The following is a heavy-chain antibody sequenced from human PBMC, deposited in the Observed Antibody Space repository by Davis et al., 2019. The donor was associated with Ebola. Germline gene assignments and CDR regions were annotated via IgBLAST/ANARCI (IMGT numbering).Heavy chain of an antibody. V-gene: IGHV4-34*01. Sequence: GSLRLSCAASGFTVSSNYMSWVRQPPGKGLEWIGEINHSGSTNYNPSLKSRVTISVDTSKNQFSLKLSSVTAADTAVYYCARIISGWYHGNDYWGQGTLVTVSS. D-gene: IGHD6-19*01. CDR3: ARIISGWYHGNDY. CDR2: INHSGST. J-gene: IGHJ4*02. CDR1: GFTVSSNY.